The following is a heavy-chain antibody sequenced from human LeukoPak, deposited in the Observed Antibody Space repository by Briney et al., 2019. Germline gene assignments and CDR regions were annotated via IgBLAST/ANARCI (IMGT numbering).Heavy chain of an antibody. CDR3: AKVGCSSTSCRNDVDY. CDR1: GFTFDDYA. CDR2: ISWNSGSI. V-gene: IGHV3-9*01. Sequence: GRSLRLSCAASGFTFDDYAMPWVRQAPGKGLEWVSGISWNSGSIGYADSVKGRFTISRDNAKNSLYLQMNSLRAEDTALYYCAKVGCSSTSCRNDVDYWGQGTLVTVSS. J-gene: IGHJ4*02. D-gene: IGHD2-2*01.